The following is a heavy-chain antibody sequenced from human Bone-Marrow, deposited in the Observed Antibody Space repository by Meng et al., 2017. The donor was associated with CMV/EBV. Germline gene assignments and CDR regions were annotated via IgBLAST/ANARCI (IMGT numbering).Heavy chain of an antibody. CDR2: ISSGGSTI. V-gene: IGHV3-48*03. D-gene: IGHD5-12*01. CDR3: ASGFSGYDRSYYYHYGMDV. Sequence: LSLTCAASGFTFSNYEMNWVRQAPGKGLEWVSYISSGGSTIYYADSVEGRFTISRDNAKNSLYLQINSLRAEDTAVYYCASGFSGYDRSYYYHYGMDVWGQGTTVTFAS. CDR1: GFTFSNYE. J-gene: IGHJ6*02.